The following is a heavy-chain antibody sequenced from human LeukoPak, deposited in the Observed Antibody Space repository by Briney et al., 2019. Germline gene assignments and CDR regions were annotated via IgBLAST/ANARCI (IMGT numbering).Heavy chain of an antibody. CDR1: GFTFSSYG. Sequence: GGSLRLSCAASGFTFSSYGMHWVRQAPGKRLEWVAVISYDGSYKYYADSVKGRFTISRDNSKNTLYLQMNSLRAEDTAVYYCAKVGDYGDYALDYWGQGTLVTVSS. J-gene: IGHJ4*02. D-gene: IGHD4-17*01. V-gene: IGHV3-30*18. CDR3: AKVGDYGDYALDY. CDR2: ISYDGSYK.